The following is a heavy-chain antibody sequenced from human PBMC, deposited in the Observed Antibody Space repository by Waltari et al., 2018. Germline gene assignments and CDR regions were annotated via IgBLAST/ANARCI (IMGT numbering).Heavy chain of an antibody. CDR2: IYSGGST. D-gene: IGHD5-18*01. CDR3: ARDNCGYRLYNWFDP. V-gene: IGHV3-53*01. Sequence: EVQLVESGGGLIQPGGSLRLSCAASGFTVSSNYMSWVRQAPGKGLEWVSVIYSGGSTYYADSVKGRFTISRDNSKNTLYLQMNSLRAEDTAVYYCARDNCGYRLYNWFDPWGQGTLVTVSS. J-gene: IGHJ5*02. CDR1: GFTVSSNY.